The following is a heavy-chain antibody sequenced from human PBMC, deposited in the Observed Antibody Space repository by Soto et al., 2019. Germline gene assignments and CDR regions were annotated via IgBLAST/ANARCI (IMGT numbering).Heavy chain of an antibody. CDR1: GIAFSNYW. V-gene: IGHV3-7*05. CDR2: IREDGSEK. D-gene: IGHD3-16*01. CDR3: ARFRGCDY. J-gene: IGHJ4*02. Sequence: GGSLRLSCAASGIAFSNYWMSWVRQAPGKGLEWVANIREDGSEKNYVDSVKGRFTISRDNAKNSLYLQMNSLRAEDSAVYYCARFRGCDYWGQGTLVTVSS.